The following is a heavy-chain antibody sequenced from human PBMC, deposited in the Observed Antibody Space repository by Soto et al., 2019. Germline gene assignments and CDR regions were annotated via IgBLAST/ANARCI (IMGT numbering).Heavy chain of an antibody. CDR1: GYSFTGYW. CDR2: IYPGASDP. J-gene: IGHJ6*02. Sequence: PGESLKISCKGSGYSFTGYWIGWVRQMPGKGLGGMGIIYPGASDPNSSPSFQGHATISADKSISTAYLQWSSLKASDTAMYYCARLSTGIVGATGYYYGMDVWGQGTTVTVSS. CDR3: ARLSTGIVGATGYYYGMDV. D-gene: IGHD1-26*01. V-gene: IGHV5-51*01.